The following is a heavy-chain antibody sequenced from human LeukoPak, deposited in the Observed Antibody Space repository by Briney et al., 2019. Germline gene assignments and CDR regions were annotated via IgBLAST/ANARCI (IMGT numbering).Heavy chain of an antibody. Sequence: SQTLSLTCTVSGGSISSGGYYWSWIRQPPGKELEWIGYIYYSGSTNYNPSLKSRVTISVDTSKNHFSLKLNSVTAADTAVYYCARHPGGVGYYYGMDVWGQGTTVTVSS. D-gene: IGHD1-26*01. V-gene: IGHV4-61*03. CDR1: GGSISSGGYY. CDR3: ARHPGGVGYYYGMDV. J-gene: IGHJ6*02. CDR2: IYYSGST.